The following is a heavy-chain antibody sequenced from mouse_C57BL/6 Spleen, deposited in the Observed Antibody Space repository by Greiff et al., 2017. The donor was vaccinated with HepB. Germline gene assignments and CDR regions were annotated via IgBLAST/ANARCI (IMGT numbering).Heavy chain of an antibody. CDR1: GYTFTSYW. CDR3: AREGLRRGDYYAMDY. CDR2: IDPSDSYT. D-gene: IGHD2-4*01. Sequence: VQLQQPGAELVRPGTSVKLSCKASGYTFTSYWMHWVKQRPGQGLEWIGVIDPSDSYTNYNQKFKGKATLTVDTSSSTAYMQLSSLTSEDSAVYYCAREGLRRGDYYAMDYWGQGTSVTVSS. V-gene: IGHV1-59*01. J-gene: IGHJ4*01.